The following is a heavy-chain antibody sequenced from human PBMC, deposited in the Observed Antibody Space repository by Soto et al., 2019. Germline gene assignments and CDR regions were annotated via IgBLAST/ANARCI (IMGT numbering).Heavy chain of an antibody. V-gene: IGHV4-38-2*01. CDR1: GYTICIGYY. Sequence: SGTLALTRAGSGYTICIGYYWVWIRQPPGKGLEWIGSIYHSGRTYYNPSLKSRLTISLDTSKNQFSLKLTSVTAADTAMYFCATTSGSFTYWGQGTLVTGSS. CDR2: IYHSGRT. J-gene: IGHJ4*02. D-gene: IGHD1-26*01. CDR3: ATTSGSFTY.